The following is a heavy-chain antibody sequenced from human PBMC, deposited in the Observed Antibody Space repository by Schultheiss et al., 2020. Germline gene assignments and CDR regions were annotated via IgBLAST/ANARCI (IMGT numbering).Heavy chain of an antibody. CDR1: GFTFSSYG. CDR3: AKATLESCIGSRCYPFDY. J-gene: IGHJ4*02. CDR2: IYSGGST. D-gene: IGHD2-15*01. V-gene: IGHV3-NL1*01. Sequence: GGSLRLSCAASGFTFSSYGMHWVRQAPGKGLEWVSVIYSGGSTYYADSVKGRFTISRDNSKNTLYLQMNSLRAEDTAVYFCAKATLESCIGSRCYPFDYWGQGTLVTGSS.